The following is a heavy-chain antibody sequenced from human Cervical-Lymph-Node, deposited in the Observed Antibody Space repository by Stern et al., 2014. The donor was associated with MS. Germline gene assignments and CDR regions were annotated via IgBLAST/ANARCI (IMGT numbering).Heavy chain of an antibody. CDR2: IIPTFDTP. CDR3: ARAYTYYSNSAGY. CDR1: GGTFSSYE. D-gene: IGHD3-10*01. J-gene: IGHJ4*02. V-gene: IGHV1-69*01. Sequence: VQLLQSGAEVKKPGSSVKVSCKASGGTFSSYEITWVRQAPGQGLEWMGGIIPTFDTPTYAQKFQYRVTISADESTNTAYLELSGLKSDDTAIYFCARAYTYYSNSAGYWGQGTLVTVSS.